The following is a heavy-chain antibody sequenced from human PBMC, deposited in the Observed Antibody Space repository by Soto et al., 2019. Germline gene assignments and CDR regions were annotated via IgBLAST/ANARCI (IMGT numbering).Heavy chain of an antibody. CDR1: GDSLSSSYYY. D-gene: IGHD1-20*01. CDR3: ARQGINRGFGPGAFDI. CDR2: VDYTGSA. J-gene: IGHJ3*02. Sequence: QLQLQESGPGLVKPSETLSLTCSVSGDSLSSSYYYWGWIRQPPGERLEWIASVDYTGSAYYSPSLRSRDSISVDTSNNDFALKVDSVSAADRALYYCARQGINRGFGPGAFDIWGQGTTVIVSS. V-gene: IGHV4-39*01.